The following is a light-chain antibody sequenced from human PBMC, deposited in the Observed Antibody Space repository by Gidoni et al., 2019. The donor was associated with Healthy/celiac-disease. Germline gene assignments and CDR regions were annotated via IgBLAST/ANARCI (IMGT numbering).Light chain of an antibody. J-gene: IGKJ3*01. Sequence: DIQMTQSPASLSASASQDIKNYLTWYQQKAGKAPKLLIYDASNLETGVPSRFSGSGSGTDFTFTISSLQPEDIATYYCQQYDNLPPGRVTFGPGTKVDIK. CDR1: QDIKNY. CDR3: QQYDNLPPGRVT. V-gene: IGKV1-33*01. CDR2: DAS.